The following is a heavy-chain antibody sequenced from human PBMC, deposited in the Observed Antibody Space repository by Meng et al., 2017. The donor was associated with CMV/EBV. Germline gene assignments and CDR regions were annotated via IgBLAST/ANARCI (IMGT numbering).Heavy chain of an antibody. CDR2: ISWNSGSI. CDR3: AKAPQSKYCSSTSCYKTYYYYGMDV. CDR1: GFTFDDYA. V-gene: IGHV3-9*01. Sequence: GGSLRLSCAASGFTFDDYAMHWVRQAPGKGLEWVSGISWNSGSIGYADSVKGRFTISRDNAKNSLYLQMNSLRAEDTALYYCAKAPQSKYCSSTSCYKTYYYYGMDVWGQGTTVTVSS. J-gene: IGHJ6*02. D-gene: IGHD2-2*02.